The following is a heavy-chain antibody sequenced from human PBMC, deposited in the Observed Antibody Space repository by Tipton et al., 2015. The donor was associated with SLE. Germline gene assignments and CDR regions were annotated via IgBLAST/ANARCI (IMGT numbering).Heavy chain of an antibody. CDR1: GYTFTDYE. J-gene: IGHJ6*03. D-gene: IGHD3-3*01. Sequence: QLVQSGPEVKKPGASVKVSCEASGYTFTDYEINWVRQASGQGLEWMGRMNSVSGDTDFAQKFQGRLTMTRSTSINTAYMELRSLRSEDTAVYYCARGVEWWPYYMDVWGKGTTVTVS. CDR2: MNSVSGDT. V-gene: IGHV1-8*02. CDR3: ARGVEWWPYYMDV.